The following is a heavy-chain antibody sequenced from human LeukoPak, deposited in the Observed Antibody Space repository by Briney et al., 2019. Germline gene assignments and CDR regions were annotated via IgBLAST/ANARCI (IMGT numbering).Heavy chain of an antibody. CDR1: GGTFSSYA. V-gene: IGHV1-69*05. CDR3: ARARGIAAAGRVGYYYYMDV. CDR2: IIPIFGTA. Sequence: SVKVSCKASGGTFSSYAISWVRQAPGQGLEWMGGIIPIFGTANYAQKFQGRVTITTDESTSTACMELSSLRSEDTAVYYCARARGIAAAGRVGYYYYMDVWGKGTTVTVSS. J-gene: IGHJ6*03. D-gene: IGHD6-13*01.